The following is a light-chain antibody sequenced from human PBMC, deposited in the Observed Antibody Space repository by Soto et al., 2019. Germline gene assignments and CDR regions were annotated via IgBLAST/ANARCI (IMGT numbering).Light chain of an antibody. V-gene: IGLV1-44*01. CDR3: AAWDDSLNGYV. J-gene: IGLJ1*01. CDR2: STN. Sequence: QSVLTQPPSTSGTPGQRVTISCSGSSSNIGSNTVNWYQQVPGTAPKLLIYSTNQRPSGVPDRFSGSKSGTSASLAISGLQSEDEADYYCAAWDDSLNGYVFGTGTKVTVL. CDR1: SSNIGSNT.